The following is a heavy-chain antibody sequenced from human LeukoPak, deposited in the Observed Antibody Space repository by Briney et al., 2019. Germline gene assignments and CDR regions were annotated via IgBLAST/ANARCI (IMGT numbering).Heavy chain of an antibody. CDR3: ARDSTSGWYRWFDP. D-gene: IGHD6-19*01. CDR2: IIPIFGTA. CDR1: GGTFSSHA. Sequence: SVKGSCQASGGTFSSHAIIWGRQAPGQGPEWMGGIIPIFGTANYAQKFQGRVTITTDESTSTAYMELSSLRSEDTAVYYCARDSTSGWYRWFDPWGQGTLVTVSS. V-gene: IGHV1-69*05. J-gene: IGHJ5*02.